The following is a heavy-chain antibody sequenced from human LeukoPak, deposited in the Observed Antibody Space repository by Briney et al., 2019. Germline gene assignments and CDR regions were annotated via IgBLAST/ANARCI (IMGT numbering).Heavy chain of an antibody. Sequence: GASVKVSCKASGYTFTGYYMHWVRQAPGQGLEWMGWISAYNGNTNYAQKLQGRVAMTTDTSTSTAYMELRSLRSDDTAVYYCARTYIGSGSFFYYYYYYMDVWGKGTTVTVSS. J-gene: IGHJ6*03. V-gene: IGHV1-18*04. D-gene: IGHD3-10*01. CDR1: GYTFTGYY. CDR2: ISAYNGNT. CDR3: ARTYIGSGSFFYYYYYYMDV.